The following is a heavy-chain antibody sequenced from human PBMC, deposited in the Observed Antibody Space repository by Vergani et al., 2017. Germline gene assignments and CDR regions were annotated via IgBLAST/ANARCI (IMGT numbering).Heavy chain of an antibody. Sequence: VQLVESGGGLVKPGGSLRLSCAASGFTFSSYSMNWVRQAPGKGLEWVSVIWHDGGNKHFADSVAGRFAISRDDSKKTVYLQMNSLRAEDTAVYYCARGASGDYVSSFDYWGQGTLVTVSS. J-gene: IGHJ4*02. CDR2: IWHDGGNK. CDR3: ARGASGDYVSSFDY. V-gene: IGHV3-33*08. CDR1: GFTFSSYS. D-gene: IGHD4-17*01.